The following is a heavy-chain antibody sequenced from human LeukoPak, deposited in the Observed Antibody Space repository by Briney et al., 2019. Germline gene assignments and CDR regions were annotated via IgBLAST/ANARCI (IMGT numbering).Heavy chain of an antibody. CDR1: GFTFSSYA. D-gene: IGHD4/OR15-4a*01. V-gene: IGHV3-23*01. CDR3: ARDLGAWRYFDY. Sequence: GGSLRLSCAASGFTFSSYAMSWVRQAPGKGLEWVSTISSSGRSTYYEDSVKGRFAISRDNSKNTLFLQVNSLRAEDTAVYYCARDLGAWRYFDYWGQGILVTVSS. CDR2: ISSSGRST. J-gene: IGHJ4*02.